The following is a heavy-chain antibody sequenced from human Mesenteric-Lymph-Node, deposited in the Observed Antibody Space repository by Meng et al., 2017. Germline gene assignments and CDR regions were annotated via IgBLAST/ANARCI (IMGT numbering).Heavy chain of an antibody. Sequence: ASVKVSCKASGYTFTGYHIHWVRQAPGQGLEWMGWINPNSGGTNYAQKFLGRVAMTRDTSISTVYVELTRLRSDDTAVYYCVRDFVLPSIAVAAEVSYYGMDVWGQGTTVTVSS. V-gene: IGHV1-2*02. J-gene: IGHJ6*02. CDR3: VRDFVLPSIAVAAEVSYYGMDV. CDR1: GYTFTGYH. CDR2: INPNSGGT. D-gene: IGHD6-19*01.